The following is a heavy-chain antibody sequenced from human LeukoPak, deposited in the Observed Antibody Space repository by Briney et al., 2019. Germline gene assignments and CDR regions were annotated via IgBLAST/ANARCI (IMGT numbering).Heavy chain of an antibody. D-gene: IGHD2-2*01. CDR1: GGSISSYY. Sequence: TSETLSLTCTVSGGSISSYYWSWIRQPPGKGLEWIGYTYYSGSTNYNPSLKSRVTISVDTSKNQFSLKLSSVTAADTAVYYCARGPCVFQLRNWGQGTLVTVSS. CDR2: TYYSGST. J-gene: IGHJ4*02. V-gene: IGHV4-59*01. CDR3: ARGPCVFQLRN.